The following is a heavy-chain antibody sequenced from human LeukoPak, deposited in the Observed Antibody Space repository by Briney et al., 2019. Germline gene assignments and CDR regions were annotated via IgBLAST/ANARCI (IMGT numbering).Heavy chain of an antibody. CDR2: LFDTRRT. D-gene: IGHD2-21*01. CDR3: ARGFQGVYDY. J-gene: IGHJ4*02. CDR1: NGSMRSYY. V-gene: IGHV4-4*07. Sequence: PSETLSLTCTVSNGSMRSYYWTWIRQPAGKGLEWVGRLFDTRRTYYNPSLTNRLTMSIDMSRNQFSLRMTSVTAADTAVYYCARGFQGVYDYWGQGALVIVSS.